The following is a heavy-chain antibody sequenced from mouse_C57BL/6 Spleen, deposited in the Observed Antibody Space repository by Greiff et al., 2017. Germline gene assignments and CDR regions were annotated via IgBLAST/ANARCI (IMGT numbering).Heavy chain of an antibody. J-gene: IGHJ1*03. CDR1: GYTFTSYW. CDR3: ERGYYGGVGYFDV. V-gene: IGHV1-50*01. CDR2: IDPSDSYT. Sequence: QVQLQQPGAELVKPGASVKLSCKASGYTFTSYWMQWVKQRPGQGLEWIGEIDPSDSYTNYNQKFKGKATMTVDTSSSTAYMQLSSLTSEDSAVYYCERGYYGGVGYFDVWGTGTTVTVSS. D-gene: IGHD1-2*01.